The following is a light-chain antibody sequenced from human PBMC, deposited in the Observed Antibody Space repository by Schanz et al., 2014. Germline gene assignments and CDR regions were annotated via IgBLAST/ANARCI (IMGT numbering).Light chain of an antibody. CDR2: EVT. Sequence: QSALTQPASVSASPGQSITISCTGTATDIGGTYLVSWYQQHPGKAPKVMIYEVTKRPSGVSIRFSGSTSGNTASLTISGLQAEDEADYYCCLYTPMSVIFGGGTKLTVL. V-gene: IGLV2-23*02. J-gene: IGLJ2*01. CDR3: CLYTPMSVI. CDR1: ATDIGGTYL.